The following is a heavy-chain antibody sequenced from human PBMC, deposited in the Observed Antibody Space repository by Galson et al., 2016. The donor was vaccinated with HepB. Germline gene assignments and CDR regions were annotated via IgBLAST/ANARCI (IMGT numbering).Heavy chain of an antibody. CDR1: GFSFSSYA. CDR2: ITNDGSTT. Sequence: SLRLSCAASGFSFSSYAMHWVRQAPGRGLEYVSLITNDGSTTYYADSLKGRFIISRDNSKNTLYLQMSSLKPEDTAVYYCVKVNPVATSRGYYYGLDVWGQGTTVTFSS. J-gene: IGHJ6*02. CDR3: VKVNPVATSRGYYYGLDV. V-gene: IGHV3-64D*09. D-gene: IGHD1-14*01.